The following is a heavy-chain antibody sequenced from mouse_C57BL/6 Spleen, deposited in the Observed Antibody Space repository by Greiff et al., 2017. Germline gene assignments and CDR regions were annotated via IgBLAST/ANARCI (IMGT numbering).Heavy chain of an antibody. Sequence: EVKLMESEGGLVQPGSSMKLSCTASGFTFSDYYMAWVRQVPEKGLEWVANINYDGSSTYYLDSLNSRFIISSDNANNILYLQISSLKSEDTATYYCARDCYGSSFYFDYWGQGTTLTVSS. CDR2: INYDGSST. CDR3: ARDCYGSSFYFDY. V-gene: IGHV5-16*01. J-gene: IGHJ2*01. CDR1: GFTFSDYY. D-gene: IGHD1-1*01.